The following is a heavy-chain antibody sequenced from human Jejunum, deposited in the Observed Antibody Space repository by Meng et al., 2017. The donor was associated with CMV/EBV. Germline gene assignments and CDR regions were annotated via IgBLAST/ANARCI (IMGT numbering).Heavy chain of an antibody. CDR2: FYYSGNT. D-gene: IGHD2-8*01. V-gene: IGHV4-30-4*08. J-gene: IGHJ5*02. CDR1: GDSISSGGYL. CDR3: AREISYATNSFDP. Sequence: SGDSISSGGYLWSWIRQPPGRGLEWIGYFYYSGNTYYNPSLKSRASISVDASKNQFSLEVTSVTDADTAVYFCAREISYATNSFDPWGQGTLVTVSS.